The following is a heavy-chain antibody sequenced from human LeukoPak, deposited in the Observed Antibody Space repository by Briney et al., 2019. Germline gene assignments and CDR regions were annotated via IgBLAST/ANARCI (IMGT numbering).Heavy chain of an antibody. V-gene: IGHV4-61*01. J-gene: IGHJ4*02. D-gene: IGHD4-17*01. CDR2: IYYSGST. Sequence: SETLSLTCTVSGGSVSSGSYYWSWIRQPPGKGLEWIGYIYYSGSTNYNPSLKSRVTISVDTSKNQFSLKLSSVTAADTAVYYCARAKRRYGDYSDWGQGTLVTVSS. CDR3: ARAKRRYGDYSD. CDR1: GGSVSSGSYY.